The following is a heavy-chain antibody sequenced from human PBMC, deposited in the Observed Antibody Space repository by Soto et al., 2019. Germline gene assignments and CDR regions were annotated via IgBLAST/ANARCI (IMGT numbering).Heavy chain of an antibody. CDR3: LQDPSPTTGATEDNWFDT. V-gene: IGHV3-33*06. J-gene: IGHJ5*02. D-gene: IGHD4-4*01. CDR1: GFNFRNYA. CDR2: VWSDGSEK. Sequence: GGSLRLSCASSGFNFRNYAMHWVRQAPGKGLEWVAVVWSDGSEKYYGASVKGRVTISRDNFKNTVSLQMNSLRFEDTAINYCLQDPSPTTGATEDNWFDTGGLGTMVTVSS.